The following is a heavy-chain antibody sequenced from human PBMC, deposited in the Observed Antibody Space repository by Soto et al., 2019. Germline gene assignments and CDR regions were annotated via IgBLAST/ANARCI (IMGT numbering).Heavy chain of an antibody. V-gene: IGHV4-39*01. CDR3: ARIGSSGHLDWFAP. CDR1: GGSISSSSYY. Sequence: SETLSLTCTVSGGSISSSSYYWGWIRQPPGKGLEWIGSIYYSGSTYYNPSLKSRVTISVDTSKNQFSLKLSSVTAADTAVFYCARIGSSGHLDWFAPSAQRTPVTVSS. CDR2: IYYSGST. J-gene: IGHJ5*02. D-gene: IGHD3-22*01.